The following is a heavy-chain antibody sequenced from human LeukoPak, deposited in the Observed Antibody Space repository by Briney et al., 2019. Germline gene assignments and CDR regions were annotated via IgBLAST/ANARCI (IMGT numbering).Heavy chain of an antibody. D-gene: IGHD6-6*01. CDR2: INHSGST. CDR3: ARHGSYSSSESYFDY. J-gene: IGHJ4*02. V-gene: IGHV4-39*01. CDR1: GGSISSGSYY. Sequence: SQTLSLTCTVSGGSISSGSYYWSWIRQPPGKGLEWIGEINHSGSTNYNPSLKSRVTISVDTSKNQFSLKLSSVTAADTAVYYCARHGSYSSSESYFDYWGQGTLVTVSS.